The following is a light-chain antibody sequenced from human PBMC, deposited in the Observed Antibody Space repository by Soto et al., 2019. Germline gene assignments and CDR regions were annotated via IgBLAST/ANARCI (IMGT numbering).Light chain of an antibody. CDR2: DAS. V-gene: IGKV1-5*01. Sequence: DIQMSQSAATLSASIGDRVTITCRASESIRTWLAWYQHKPGKAPKFLIYDASSLESGVPSRFSGSGSGTEFTLTISNLQPDDFATYFCQQYNNYPRTFAQRTKVDIK. J-gene: IGKJ1*01. CDR1: ESIRTW. CDR3: QQYNNYPRT.